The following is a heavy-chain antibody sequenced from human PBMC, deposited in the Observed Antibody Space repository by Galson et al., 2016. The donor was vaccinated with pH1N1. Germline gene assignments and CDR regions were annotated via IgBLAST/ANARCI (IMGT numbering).Heavy chain of an antibody. CDR1: GYTFTDYW. V-gene: IGHV5-51*01. CDR3: AREDPSGSYSH. Sequence: QSGAEVKKSGESLKISCEASGYTFTDYWIGWVRRTPGTGLEWIGIIYPRDSDTRYRPSFQGHVTFSADESISSAYLQWSSLQASDSGIYYCAREDPSGSYSHWGQGTLVTVSS. D-gene: IGHD3-22*01. CDR2: IYPRDSDT. J-gene: IGHJ4*02.